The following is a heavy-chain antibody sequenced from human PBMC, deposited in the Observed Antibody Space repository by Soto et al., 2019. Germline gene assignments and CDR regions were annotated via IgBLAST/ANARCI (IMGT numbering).Heavy chain of an antibody. D-gene: IGHD2-15*01. V-gene: IGHV1-3*01. Sequence: ASVKVSCKASGYTFTSYAMHWVRQAPGQRLEWMGWINAGNGNTKYSQKFQGRVTITRDTSASTAYMELSGLRSEDTAVYYCARAHFGYCSGGSCSPGFWFDPWGQGTLVTVSS. CDR1: GYTFTSYA. J-gene: IGHJ5*02. CDR2: INAGNGNT. CDR3: ARAHFGYCSGGSCSPGFWFDP.